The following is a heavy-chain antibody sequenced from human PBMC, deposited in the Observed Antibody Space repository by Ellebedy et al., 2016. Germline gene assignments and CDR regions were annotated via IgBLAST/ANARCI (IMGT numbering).Heavy chain of an antibody. V-gene: IGHV4-59*01. CDR2: IYYSGST. D-gene: IGHD3-10*01. Sequence: SETLSLXCAVSGGSISSYYWSWIRQPPGKGLEWIGYIYYSGSTNYNPSLKSRVTISVDTSKNQFSLKLSSVTAADTAVYYCARISPYGSGIEGWGQGTLVTVSS. CDR1: GGSISSYY. CDR3: ARISPYGSGIEG. J-gene: IGHJ4*02.